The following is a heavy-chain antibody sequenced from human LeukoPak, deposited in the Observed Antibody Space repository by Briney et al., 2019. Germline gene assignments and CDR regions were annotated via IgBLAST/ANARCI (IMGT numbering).Heavy chain of an antibody. Sequence: SETLSLTCTVSGGSVSSATYYWSWIRQPPGKGLEWIGYLYNSGSTYYNPSLKSRATISVDTSKNLFSLRLNSVTDADTALYSCARGLRGYIYGPWDYWGQGTLVTVSS. J-gene: IGHJ4*02. CDR3: ARGLRGYIYGPWDY. CDR1: GGSVSSATYY. V-gene: IGHV4-61*01. D-gene: IGHD5-18*01. CDR2: LYNSGST.